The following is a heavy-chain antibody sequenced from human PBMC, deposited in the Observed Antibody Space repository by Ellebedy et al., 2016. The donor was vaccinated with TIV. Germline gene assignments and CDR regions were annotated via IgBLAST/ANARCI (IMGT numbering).Heavy chain of an antibody. CDR3: VKGRYYDSSGHHFDY. D-gene: IGHD3-22*01. J-gene: IGHJ4*02. V-gene: IGHV3-64D*06. Sequence: GESLKISCSASGFTFSSYAMHWVRQAPGKGLEYVSAISSNGGSTYYADSVKGRFTISRDNSKNTLYLQMSSLRAEDTAVYYCVKGRYYDSSGHHFDYWGQGTLVTVSS. CDR1: GFTFSSYA. CDR2: ISSNGGST.